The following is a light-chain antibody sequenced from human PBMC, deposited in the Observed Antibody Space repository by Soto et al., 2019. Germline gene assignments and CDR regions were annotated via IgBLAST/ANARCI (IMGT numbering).Light chain of an antibody. V-gene: IGKV3-20*01. Sequence: ILLTQSPGTLSLSPGERATLSCRGSQSVSSNYLAWYQQSPGQAPRLLIYGASSRATGIPDRFSGSGSGTDFTLTISRLEPEDFAVYYCQQYGSSPPLTFGGGTKVDNK. CDR3: QQYGSSPPLT. J-gene: IGKJ4*01. CDR2: GAS. CDR1: QSVSSNY.